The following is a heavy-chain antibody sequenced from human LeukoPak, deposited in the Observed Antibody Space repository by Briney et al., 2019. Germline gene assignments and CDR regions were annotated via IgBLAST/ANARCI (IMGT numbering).Heavy chain of an antibody. Sequence: ASVKVSCKASGYTFTGCYMHWVRQAPGQGLERMGWINPNSGGTNYAQKFQGRVTMTRDTSISTAYMELSRLRSDDTAVYYCARIREVPAAPFDYWGQGTLVTVSS. CDR3: ARIREVPAAPFDY. CDR2: INPNSGGT. CDR1: GYTFTGCY. D-gene: IGHD2-2*01. V-gene: IGHV1-2*02. J-gene: IGHJ4*02.